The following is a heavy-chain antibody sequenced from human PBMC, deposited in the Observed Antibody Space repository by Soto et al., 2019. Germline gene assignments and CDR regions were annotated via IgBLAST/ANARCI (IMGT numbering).Heavy chain of an antibody. CDR1: GFTFSSYA. Sequence: QVQLVESGGGVVQPGRSLRLSCAASGFTFSSYAMHWVRQAPGKGLEWVAVISYDGSNKYYADSVKGRFTISRDNSKNTLYLQMNSLRAEDTAVYYCARDALLVRGGSGKKDAFDIWGQGTMVTVSS. D-gene: IGHD3-10*01. J-gene: IGHJ3*02. CDR3: ARDALLVRGGSGKKDAFDI. V-gene: IGHV3-30-3*01. CDR2: ISYDGSNK.